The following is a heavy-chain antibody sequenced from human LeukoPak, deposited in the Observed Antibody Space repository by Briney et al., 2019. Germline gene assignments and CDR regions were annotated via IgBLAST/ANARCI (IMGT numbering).Heavy chain of an antibody. CDR3: ARDGIASRYYFYDMDV. D-gene: IGHD3-3*02. CDR1: GFTFSSYA. Sequence: GRSLRLSCAASGFTFSSYAMHWVRQAPGKGLEWVAFIWYDGSNKYYADSVKGRFTISRDNSKNTLYLQMNSLRAEDTAVYYCARDGIASRYYFYDMDVWGQGTTVTVSS. CDR2: IWYDGSNK. V-gene: IGHV3-30*04. J-gene: IGHJ6*02.